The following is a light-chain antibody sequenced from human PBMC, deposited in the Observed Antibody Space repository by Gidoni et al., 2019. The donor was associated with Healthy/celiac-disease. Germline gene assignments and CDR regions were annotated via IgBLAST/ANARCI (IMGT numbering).Light chain of an antibody. CDR1: QSISSW. V-gene: IGKV1-5*01. CDR3: QQYNRYRT. J-gene: IGKJ1*01. CDR2: DAY. Sequence: LPMTQSPSTLSASVGDRVTITCRASQSISSWLAWYQQKPGKAPKLLIYDAYSLESGVPSRLSGSGSGTEFTLTISSLQHDDFATYYCQQYNRYRTFGQGTKVEIK.